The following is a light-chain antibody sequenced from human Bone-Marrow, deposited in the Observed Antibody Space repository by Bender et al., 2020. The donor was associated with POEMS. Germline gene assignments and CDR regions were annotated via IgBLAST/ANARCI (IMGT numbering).Light chain of an antibody. CDR3: SSYTSSRTVL. J-gene: IGLJ3*02. Sequence: QSALTQPASVSGSPGQSITISCTGTSIDIGYYNYVSWYQQHPGKAPKLLLYDVSSRPSGVSNRFSGSKSGNTASLTISGLQAEDETDYYCSSYTSSRTVLFGGGTKLTVL. CDR2: DVS. V-gene: IGLV2-14*03. CDR1: SIDIGYYNY.